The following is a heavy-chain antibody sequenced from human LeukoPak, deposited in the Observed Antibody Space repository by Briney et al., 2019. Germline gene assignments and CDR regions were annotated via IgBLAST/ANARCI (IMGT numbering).Heavy chain of an antibody. CDR3: ARGGTYYYGSGSYAFDI. J-gene: IGHJ3*02. CDR1: GFTFSSYW. D-gene: IGHD3-10*01. V-gene: IGHV3-74*01. CDR2: INIDGSST. Sequence: GGSLRLSCAASGFTFSSYWMHWVRQAPGKGLVWVSRINIDGSSTNYADSVKGRFTISRDNAKNTLYLQMNSLRAEDTAVYYCARGGTYYYGSGSYAFDIWGQGTMVTVSS.